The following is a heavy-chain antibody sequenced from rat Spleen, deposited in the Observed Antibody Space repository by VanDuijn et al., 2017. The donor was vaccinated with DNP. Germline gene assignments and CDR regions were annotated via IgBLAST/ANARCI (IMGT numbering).Heavy chain of an antibody. V-gene: IGHV5S11*01. Sequence: EVQLVESGGGLVQPGRSLRLSCAASGFTFSNFGMAWVRQAPTKGLEWIASISSGGGNTYYRDSVKGRFTISRDNAKSALYLQMDSLRSEETATYYCASSMGTYYPYSFDYWGQGVVVTVSS. J-gene: IGHJ2*01. CDR2: ISSGGGNT. CDR1: GFTFSNFG. CDR3: ASSMGTYYPYSFDY. D-gene: IGHD1-12*02.